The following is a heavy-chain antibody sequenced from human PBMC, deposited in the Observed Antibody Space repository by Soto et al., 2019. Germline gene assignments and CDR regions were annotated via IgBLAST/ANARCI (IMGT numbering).Heavy chain of an antibody. CDR1: GYTFTNYA. CDR2: INAANGDT. CDR3: ARDAEELLVLYYLPY. D-gene: IGHD1-7*01. Sequence: QVQLVQSGADVRKPGASVSLSCKASGYTFTNYALHWVRQAPGQSLEWIGWINAANGDTKYSQKFRDRVTITRDTSANIAYMSLSSLRSDDTAVYYCARDAEELLVLYYLPYWGQGAQVSVSS. V-gene: IGHV1-3*01. J-gene: IGHJ4*02.